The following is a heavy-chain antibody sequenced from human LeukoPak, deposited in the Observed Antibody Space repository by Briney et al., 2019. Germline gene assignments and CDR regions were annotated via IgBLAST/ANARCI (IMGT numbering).Heavy chain of an antibody. D-gene: IGHD3-22*01. CDR2: IYSGGTT. CDR1: GFTVSTNY. J-gene: IGHJ4*02. Sequence: GGSLGLSCAASGFTVSTNYLSWVRQAPGKGLEWVSVIYSGGTTHYADSVKGRFTISRDNSKNTLYLQMNSLRVEDTAVYYCARTYYYDSSGPDWGQGTLVTVSS. V-gene: IGHV3-66*01. CDR3: ARTYYYDSSGPD.